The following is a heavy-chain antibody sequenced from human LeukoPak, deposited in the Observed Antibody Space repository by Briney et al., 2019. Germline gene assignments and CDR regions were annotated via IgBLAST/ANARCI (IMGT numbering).Heavy chain of an antibody. Sequence: GGSLRLSCAASGFTFSSYSMNWVRQAPGKGLEWVSSISSSSSTIYYADSVKGRFTISRDNAKNSLYLQMNSLRDEDTAVYYCARDLRYCSGGSCYADYYYGMDVWGQGTTVTVSS. V-gene: IGHV3-48*02. CDR3: ARDLRYCSGGSCYADYYYGMDV. CDR2: ISSSSSTI. CDR1: GFTFSSYS. D-gene: IGHD2-15*01. J-gene: IGHJ6*02.